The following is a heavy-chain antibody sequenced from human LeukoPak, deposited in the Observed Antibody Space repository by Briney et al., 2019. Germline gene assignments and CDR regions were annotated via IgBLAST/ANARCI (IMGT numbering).Heavy chain of an antibody. D-gene: IGHD3-10*02. Sequence: PGGSLRLSCAASGFTFSSYAMHWVRQAPGKGLEYVSAISSNGGSTYYANSVKGRFTISRDNSKNTLYLQMGSLRAEDTAVYYCAKDLWSGIFDYWGQGTLVTVSS. V-gene: IGHV3-64*01. CDR1: GFTFSSYA. J-gene: IGHJ4*02. CDR2: ISSNGGST. CDR3: AKDLWSGIFDY.